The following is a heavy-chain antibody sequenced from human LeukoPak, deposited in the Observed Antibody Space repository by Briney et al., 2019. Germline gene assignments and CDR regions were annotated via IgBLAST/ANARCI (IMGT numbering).Heavy chain of an antibody. D-gene: IGHD1-1*01. CDR2: IIPIFGTA. CDR3: ARGEGLQQNWFDP. Sequence: ASVKVSCKASGYTFTGHYMHWVRQAPGQGLEWMGGIIPIFGTANYAQKFQGRVTITADESTSTAYMELSSLRSEDTAVYYCARGEGLQQNWFDPWGQGTLVTVSS. V-gene: IGHV1-69*13. J-gene: IGHJ5*02. CDR1: GYTFTGHY.